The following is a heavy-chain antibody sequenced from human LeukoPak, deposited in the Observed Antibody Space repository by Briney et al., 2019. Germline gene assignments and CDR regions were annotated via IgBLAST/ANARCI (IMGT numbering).Heavy chain of an antibody. CDR1: GGTFSSYA. D-gene: IGHD3-3*01. J-gene: IGHJ4*02. Sequence: GASVKVSCKASGGTFSSYAISWVRQAPGQGLEWMGGIIPIFGTANYAQKFQGRVTITTDESTSTAYMELSSLRSEDTAVYYCARPLRESGYFYFDYWGQGTLVTVSS. CDR3: ARPLRESGYFYFDY. V-gene: IGHV1-69*05. CDR2: IIPIFGTA.